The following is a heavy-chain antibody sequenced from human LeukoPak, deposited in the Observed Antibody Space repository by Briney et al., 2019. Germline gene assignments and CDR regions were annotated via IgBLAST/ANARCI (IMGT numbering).Heavy chain of an antibody. CDR3: ATASDSRGLAFDI. Sequence: GASVKVSCKASGYTFTSYYMHWVRQAPGQGLEWMGIINPSGGSTSYAQKFQGRVTMTRDMSTSTVYMELSSLRSEDTAVYYCATASDSRGLAFDIWGQGTMVTVSS. CDR1: GYTFTSYY. V-gene: IGHV1-46*01. J-gene: IGHJ3*02. CDR2: INPSGGST. D-gene: IGHD3-22*01.